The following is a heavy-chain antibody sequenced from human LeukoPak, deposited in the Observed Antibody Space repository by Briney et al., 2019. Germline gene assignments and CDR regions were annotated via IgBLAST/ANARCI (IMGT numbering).Heavy chain of an antibody. CDR2: ISGSGGSI. CDR1: GSTFSSYA. V-gene: IGHV3-23*01. J-gene: IGHJ4*02. CDR3: AKLPYFAYFDY. Sequence: GGSLRLSCAASGSTFSSYAMNWVRQAPGEGREWVSAISGSGGSIYYADSVQGRFTISRDNSKNTLYLQMNSVRAEDTAVYHCAKLPYFAYFDYWGQGTLVSVSS. D-gene: IGHD3-9*01.